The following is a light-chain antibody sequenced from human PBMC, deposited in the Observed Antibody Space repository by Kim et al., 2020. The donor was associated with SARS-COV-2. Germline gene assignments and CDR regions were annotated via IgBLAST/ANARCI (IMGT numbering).Light chain of an antibody. CDR3: QHRGAWPLT. J-gene: IGKJ4*01. CDR2: DAS. CDR1: HSVNTS. Sequence: SLSPGERATLSCRASHSVNTSLAWYQHKPGQAPRLLIYDASNSATGIPLRFSGSGSGTDFTLTISSLGPEDFAVYYCQHRGAWPLTFGGGTKLEI. V-gene: IGKV3-11*01.